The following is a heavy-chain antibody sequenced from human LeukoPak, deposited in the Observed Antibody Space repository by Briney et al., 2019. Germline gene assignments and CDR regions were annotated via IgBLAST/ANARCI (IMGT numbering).Heavy chain of an antibody. CDR2: ISYDGSNK. CDR1: GFTFSSYA. CDR3: AREGYYDSSGYEDAFDI. J-gene: IGHJ3*02. Sequence: AGGSLRLSCAASGFTFSSYAMHWVRQAPGKGLEWVAVISYDGSNKYYADSVKGRFTISRDNSKNTLYLQMNSLRAEDTAVYYCAREGYYDSSGYEDAFDIWGQGTMVTVSS. D-gene: IGHD3-22*01. V-gene: IGHV3-30-3*01.